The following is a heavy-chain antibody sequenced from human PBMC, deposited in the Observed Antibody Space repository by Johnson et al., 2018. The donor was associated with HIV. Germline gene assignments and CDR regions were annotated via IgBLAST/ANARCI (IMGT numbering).Heavy chain of an antibody. J-gene: IGHJ3*02. CDR3: AKDFNDGACDI. CDR2: IRFDGNNK. CDR1: EFTFSSYG. Sequence: QVQLVESGGGVVQPGGSLRLSCAASEFTFSSYGMHWVRQAPGKGLEWVTFIRFDGNNKYYADSVEGRFTISRDNSKNTLHLQMNSLGVKDTAVYYCAKDFNDGACDIWGRGTMVTVSS. V-gene: IGHV3-30*02. D-gene: IGHD3-16*01.